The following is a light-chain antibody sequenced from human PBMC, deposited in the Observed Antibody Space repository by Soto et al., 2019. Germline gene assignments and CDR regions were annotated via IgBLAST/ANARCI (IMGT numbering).Light chain of an antibody. V-gene: IGKV1-5*01. Sequence: TLSASVGDRVTITCRASQSASKWLAWYQQKPGKAPKLLIYDASNLESGVPSRFSGSGSGTDFTLRISSLQPDDFATYYGQEYNSDSGYTFGPGTKVDIK. J-gene: IGKJ3*01. CDR1: QSASKW. CDR2: DAS. CDR3: QEYNSDSGYT.